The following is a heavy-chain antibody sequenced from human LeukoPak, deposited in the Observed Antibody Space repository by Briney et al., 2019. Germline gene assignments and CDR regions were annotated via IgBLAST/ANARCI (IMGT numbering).Heavy chain of an antibody. D-gene: IGHD3-10*01. CDR2: IYYSGST. Sequence: SETLSLTCTVSGGSISSYYWSWIRQPPGKGLEWIGYIYYSGSTNYNPSLKSRVTISVDTSKNQFSLELSSVTAADTAVYYFCGWFGESINWFDPWGQGNLVTVSS. V-gene: IGHV4-59*01. J-gene: IGHJ5*02. CDR3: CGWFGESINWFDP. CDR1: GGSISSYY.